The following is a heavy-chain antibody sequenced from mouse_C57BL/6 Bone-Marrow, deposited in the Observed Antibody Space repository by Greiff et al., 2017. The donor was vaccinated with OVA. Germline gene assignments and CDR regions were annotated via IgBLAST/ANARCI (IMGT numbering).Heavy chain of an antibody. Sequence: EVQRVESGGGLVKPGGSLKLSCAASGFTFSSYAMSWVRQTPEKRLEWVATISDGGSYTYYPDNVKGRFTISRDNAKNNLYLQMSHLKSEDTAMYYCARGEGYYYGSSLWYFDVWGTGTTVTVSS. CDR2: ISDGGSYT. J-gene: IGHJ1*03. V-gene: IGHV5-4*01. CDR3: ARGEGYYYGSSLWYFDV. D-gene: IGHD1-1*01. CDR1: GFTFSSYA.